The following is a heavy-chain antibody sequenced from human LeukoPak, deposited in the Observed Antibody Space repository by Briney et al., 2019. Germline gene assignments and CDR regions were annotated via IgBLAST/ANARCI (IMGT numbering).Heavy chain of an antibody. V-gene: IGHV3-7*01. J-gene: IGHJ3*02. CDR1: GFSLNTYW. Sequence: GGSLTLSCEASGFSLNTYWMAWVRQAPGKELEWVANIKKDGSEKHYVDSVKGRFTISRDNAKNSLYLQMSGLRAEDSAVYYCARDSNYYDSSAYYDTFDIWGQGTTVTVSS. D-gene: IGHD3-22*01. CDR2: IKKDGSEK. CDR3: ARDSNYYDSSAYYDTFDI.